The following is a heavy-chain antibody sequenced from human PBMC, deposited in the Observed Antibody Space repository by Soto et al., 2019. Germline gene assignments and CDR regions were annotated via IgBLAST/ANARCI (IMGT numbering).Heavy chain of an antibody. Sequence: HGESLKISCKGSGYSFTSYWISWVRQMPGKGLEWMGRIDPSDSYTNYSPSFQGHVTISADKSISTAYLQWSSLKASDTAMYYCARHVRYSSGWTNYYYYGMDVWGQGTTVTVYS. CDR3: ARHVRYSSGWTNYYYYGMDV. V-gene: IGHV5-10-1*01. D-gene: IGHD6-19*01. CDR2: IDPSDSYT. J-gene: IGHJ6*02. CDR1: GYSFTSYW.